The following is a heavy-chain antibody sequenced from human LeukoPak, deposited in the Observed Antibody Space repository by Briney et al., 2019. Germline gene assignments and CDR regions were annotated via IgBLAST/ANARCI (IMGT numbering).Heavy chain of an antibody. J-gene: IGHJ3*02. D-gene: IGHD2-21*01. V-gene: IGHV3-48*02. CDR1: GFTFSTYS. Sequence: GGSLRLSCVASGFTFSTYSIHWIRQAPGKGLEWISYITSDSSAMSYADSVKGRFTISRDNAKNSLYLHMNSLSDEDTAMYFCVRDLLWAFDIWGQGTMVTVSS. CDR2: ITSDSSAM. CDR3: VRDLLWAFDI.